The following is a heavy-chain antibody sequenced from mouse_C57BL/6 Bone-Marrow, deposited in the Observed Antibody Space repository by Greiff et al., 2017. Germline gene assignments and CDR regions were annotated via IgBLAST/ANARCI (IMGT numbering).Heavy chain of an antibody. D-gene: IGHD1-1*01. CDR2: IHPNSGST. CDR1: GYTFTSYW. Sequence: QVQLQQPGAELVKPGASVKLSCKASGYTFTSYWMHWVKQRPGQGLEWIGMIHPNSGSTNYNEKFKSKATLTVDKSSSTAYMQLSSLTSEDSAVYYCARNTGAYAMDYWGQGTSVTVSS. CDR3: ARNTGAYAMDY. J-gene: IGHJ4*01. V-gene: IGHV1-64*01.